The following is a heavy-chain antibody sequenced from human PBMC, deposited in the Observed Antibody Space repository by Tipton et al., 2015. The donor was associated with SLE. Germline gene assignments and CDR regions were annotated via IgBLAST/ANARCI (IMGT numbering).Heavy chain of an antibody. CDR1: GFTFSNYA. D-gene: IGHD2-2*01. V-gene: IGHV3-9*01. CDR3: AKGGLFCSSTSCSSNWFDP. J-gene: IGHJ5*02. CDR2: ISWNSGSK. Sequence: SLRLSCAASGFTFSNYAMHWVRQAPGKGLEWVSGISWNSGSKDYGDSVKGRFTISRDNAKNSLYLQMNSLRAEDTALYYCAKGGLFCSSTSCSSNWFDPWGQGTLVTVSS.